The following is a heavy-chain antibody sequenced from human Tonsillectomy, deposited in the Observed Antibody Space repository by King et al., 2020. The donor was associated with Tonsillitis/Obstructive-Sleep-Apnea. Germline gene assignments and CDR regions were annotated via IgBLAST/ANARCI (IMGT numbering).Heavy chain of an antibody. J-gene: IGHJ4*02. CDR3: ATTTGARIDY. D-gene: IGHD1-1*01. CDR2: INHSGST. CDR1: GGSFSGYY. V-gene: IGHV4-34*01. Sequence: VQLQQWGAGLLKPSETLSLTCAVYGGSFSGYYWSWIRQPPGKGLEWIGEINHSGSTNYNPSLKSRVTISVDTSQKQFSLNLSSVTAADTAVYYCATTTGARIDYWGQGTLVTVSS.